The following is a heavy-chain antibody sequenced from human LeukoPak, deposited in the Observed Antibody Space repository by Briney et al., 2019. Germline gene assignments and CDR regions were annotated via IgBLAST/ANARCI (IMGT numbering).Heavy chain of an antibody. Sequence: GASVKVSCKVSGYTLTELSMHWVRQAPGKGLEWMGGFDPEDGETIYAQKFQGRVTMTEDTSTDTAYMELSSLRSEDTAVYYCATILGYYDSSGYYLEYFHHWGQGTLVTVSS. J-gene: IGHJ1*01. D-gene: IGHD3-22*01. CDR1: GYTLTELS. CDR3: ATILGYYDSSGYYLEYFHH. V-gene: IGHV1-24*01. CDR2: FDPEDGET.